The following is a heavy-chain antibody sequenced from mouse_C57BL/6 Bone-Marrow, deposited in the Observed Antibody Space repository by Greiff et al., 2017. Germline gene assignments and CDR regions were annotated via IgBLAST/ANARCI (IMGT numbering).Heavy chain of an antibody. CDR2: ISSGGSYT. CDR1: GFTFSSYG. Sequence: EVMLVESGGDLVKPGGSLKLSCAASGFTFSSYGMSWVRQTPDKRLAWVATISSGGSYTYYPDSVKGRFTISRDNAKNTLYLQMSSLKSEDTAMYYCARIRGGSYFDYWGQGTTLTVSS. V-gene: IGHV5-6*01. CDR3: ARIRGGSYFDY. J-gene: IGHJ2*01.